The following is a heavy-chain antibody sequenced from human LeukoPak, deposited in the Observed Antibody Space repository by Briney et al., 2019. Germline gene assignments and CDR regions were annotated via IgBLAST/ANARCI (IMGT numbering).Heavy chain of an antibody. D-gene: IGHD6-13*01. CDR3: ARGYSSSWYDPYFDY. J-gene: IGHJ4*02. CDR1: GGSISSYY. V-gene: IGHV4-4*07. CDR2: IYTSGST. Sequence: SETLSLTCTVSGGSISSYYWSWIRQPAGKGLEWIGRIYTSGSTNYNPSLKSRVTMSVDTSKNQFSLKLSSVTAADTAVYYCARGYSSSWYDPYFDYWGQGTLVTVSS.